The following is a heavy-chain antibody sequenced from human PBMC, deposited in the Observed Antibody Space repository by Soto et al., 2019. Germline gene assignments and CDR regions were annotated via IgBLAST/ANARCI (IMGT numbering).Heavy chain of an antibody. CDR2: ISGSGDTS. J-gene: IGHJ4*02. V-gene: IGHV3-23*01. D-gene: IGHD4-17*01. Sequence: PWGSLRVSCATSGFTFSNYAMSWVRQAPGEGLEWVSAISGSGDTSFYADSVKGRFTIYRDNSRNTLYLQMRSLRAEDTAVFYCAKEGGTETTPYIDHCGQGTMVTVSS. CDR1: GFTFSNYA. CDR3: AKEGGTETTPYIDH.